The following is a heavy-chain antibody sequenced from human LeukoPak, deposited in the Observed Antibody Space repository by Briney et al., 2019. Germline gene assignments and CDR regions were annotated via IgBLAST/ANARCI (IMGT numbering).Heavy chain of an antibody. CDR3: AKEKDGYNYEYYFDY. V-gene: IGHV3-30*18. CDR1: GFTFSSYG. J-gene: IGHJ4*02. CDR2: ISYDGSNK. D-gene: IGHD5-24*01. Sequence: GGSLRLSCAASGFTFSSYGMLWVRQAPGKGLEWVAVISYDGSNKYYADSVKGRFTISRDNSKNTLYLQMNSLRAEDTAVYYCAKEKDGYNYEYYFDYWGQGTLVTVSS.